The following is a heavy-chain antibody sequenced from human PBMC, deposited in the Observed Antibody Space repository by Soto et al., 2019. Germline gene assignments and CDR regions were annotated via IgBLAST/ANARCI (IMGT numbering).Heavy chain of an antibody. V-gene: IGHV4-59*01. J-gene: IGHJ6*02. CDR3: ARDLGLVLEYSSSPLSYYGMDV. D-gene: IGHD6-6*01. CDR1: GGSITSYY. Sequence: SETLSLTCTVSGGSITSYYWSWLRQPPGQGLEWIGYLHYSGRTSYNASLQSRVTISGDTSKNQFSLKLNSVTAADTAVYYCARDLGLVLEYSSSPLSYYGMDVWGQGTTVTVSS. CDR2: LHYSGRT.